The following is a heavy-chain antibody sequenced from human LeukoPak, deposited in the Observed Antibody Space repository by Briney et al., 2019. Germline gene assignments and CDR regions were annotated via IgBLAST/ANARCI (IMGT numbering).Heavy chain of an antibody. CDR3: ARASQGKWLFEY. J-gene: IGHJ4*02. CDR2: INPSGGST. V-gene: IGHV1-46*01. CDR1: GYTFTSYY. D-gene: IGHD3-22*01. Sequence: ASVKVSCKASGYTFTSYYMHWVQQAPGQGLEWMGIINPSGGSTSYAQKFQGRVTMTRDTSTSTVYMELSSLRSEDTAVYYCARASQGKWLFEYWGQGTLVTVSS.